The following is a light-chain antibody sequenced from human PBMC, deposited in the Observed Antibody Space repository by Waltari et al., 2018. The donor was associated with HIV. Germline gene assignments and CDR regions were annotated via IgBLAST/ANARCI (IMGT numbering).Light chain of an antibody. V-gene: IGLV1-40*01. CDR3: QSYDSRQSGFWV. Sequence: QSVLTQPPPVSGAPGQRVTISCPGKSPNIGAGYDVPWYQQLPGTAPKLLIYGNTNRPSGVSDRFSGSKSGTSASLAITGLQAEDEADYYCQSYDSRQSGFWVFGGGTTLTVL. J-gene: IGLJ3*02. CDR1: SPNIGAGYD. CDR2: GNT.